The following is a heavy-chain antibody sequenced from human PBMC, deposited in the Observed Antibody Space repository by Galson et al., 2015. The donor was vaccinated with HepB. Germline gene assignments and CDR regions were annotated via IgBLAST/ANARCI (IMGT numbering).Heavy chain of an antibody. V-gene: IGHV1-58*01. J-gene: IGHJ4*02. CDR3: VTGQGYSSN. D-gene: IGHD6-19*01. CDR1: GFTFIRSA. Sequence: SVKVSCKASGFTFIRSAVQWVRQVRGQRLEWMGWIDVGSGKTNYAQKFQERVTITRDMSTSTAYMELSSLRSEDTAVYYCVTGQGYSSNWGQGTLVTVSS. CDR2: IDVGSGKT.